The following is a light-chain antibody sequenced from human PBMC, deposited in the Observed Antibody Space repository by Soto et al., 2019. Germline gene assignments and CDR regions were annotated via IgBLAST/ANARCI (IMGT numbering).Light chain of an antibody. CDR3: QQYGSSPPWT. J-gene: IGKJ1*01. CDR2: GAS. CDR1: QSVSSSY. Sequence: EIVLTQSPGTLSLSPGERATLSCRASQSVSSSYLAWYQQKPGQAPRLLIYGASSRATGIPDRFSGSGSGTYFTLTISRLEPEDFAVYYCQQYGSSPPWTFGQGTRWIS. V-gene: IGKV3-20*01.